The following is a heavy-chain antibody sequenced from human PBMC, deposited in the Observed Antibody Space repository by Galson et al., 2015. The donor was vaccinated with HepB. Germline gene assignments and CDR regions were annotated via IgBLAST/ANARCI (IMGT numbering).Heavy chain of an antibody. CDR2: ISSSSSYT. CDR3: ARMEIAVAGTWGCYFDY. V-gene: IGHV3-11*06. Sequence: SLRLSCAASGFTFSDYYMSWIRQAPGKGLEWVSYISSSSSYTNYADSVKGRFTISRDNAKNSLYLQMNSLRAEDTAVYYCARMEIAVAGTWGCYFDYWGQGTLVTVPS. J-gene: IGHJ4*02. D-gene: IGHD6-19*01. CDR1: GFTFSDYY.